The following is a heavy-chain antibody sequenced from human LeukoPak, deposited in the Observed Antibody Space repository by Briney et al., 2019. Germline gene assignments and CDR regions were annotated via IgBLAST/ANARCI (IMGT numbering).Heavy chain of an antibody. CDR1: GFTFSSYA. CDR3: ARVQWELRGVGSYFEY. Sequence: GGSLRLSCTASGFTFSSYAINWVRQAPGKGLEWVANIKQDGSEKYYVDSVKGRFTMSRDNAKNSLYLQMNSLRAEDTAVYYCARVQWELRGVGSYFEYWGQGALVTVSS. V-gene: IGHV3-7*01. J-gene: IGHJ4*02. CDR2: IKQDGSEK. D-gene: IGHD1-26*01.